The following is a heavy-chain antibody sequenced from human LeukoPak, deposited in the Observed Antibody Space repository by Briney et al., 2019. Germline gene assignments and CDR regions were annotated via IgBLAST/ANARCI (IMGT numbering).Heavy chain of an antibody. Sequence: PSETLSLTCTVSGGSISSYYWSWIRQPAGKGLEWIGRIYTSGSTNYNPSLKSRVTMSVDTSKNQFSLKLSSVTAADTAVYYCASQQSDYYGSGRRNFDYWGQGTLVTVSS. V-gene: IGHV4-4*07. CDR1: GGSISSYY. CDR2: IYTSGST. J-gene: IGHJ4*02. CDR3: ASQQSDYYGSGRRNFDY. D-gene: IGHD3-10*01.